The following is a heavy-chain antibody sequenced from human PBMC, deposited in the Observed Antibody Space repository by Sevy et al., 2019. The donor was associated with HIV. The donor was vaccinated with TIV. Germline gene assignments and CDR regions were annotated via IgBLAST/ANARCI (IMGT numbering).Heavy chain of an antibody. Sequence: ASVKVSCKASGYTFTGYYMHWVRQAPGQGLEWMGRINPNSGGTNYAQKFQGRVTMTRDTSISTAYMELSRLRSDDTAVYYCASGIAAAGGNAFDIWGQGTMVTVSS. CDR1: GYTFTGYY. D-gene: IGHD6-13*01. CDR3: ASGIAAAGGNAFDI. J-gene: IGHJ3*02. V-gene: IGHV1-2*06. CDR2: INPNSGGT.